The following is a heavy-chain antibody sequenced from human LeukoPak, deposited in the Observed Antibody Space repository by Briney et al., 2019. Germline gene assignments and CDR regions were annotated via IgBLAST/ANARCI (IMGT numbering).Heavy chain of an antibody. CDR2: INTDGST. D-gene: IGHD2-21*02. CDR3: AKEPPYCGGDCYFLLDY. CDR1: GFTFSSYW. Sequence: GGSLRLSCAASGFTFSSYWMHWVRQAPGKGLVWVSRINTDGSTNYADSVKGRFTISRDNSKNTLYLQVNSLRAEDTGVYYCAKEPPYCGGDCYFLLDYWGQGTLVTVSS. J-gene: IGHJ4*02. V-gene: IGHV3-74*01.